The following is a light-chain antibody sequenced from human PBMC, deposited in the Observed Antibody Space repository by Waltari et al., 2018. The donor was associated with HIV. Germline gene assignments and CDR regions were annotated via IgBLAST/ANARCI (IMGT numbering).Light chain of an antibody. V-gene: IGLV1-40*01. J-gene: IGLJ2*01. Sequence: QSVLTQPPSVSGAPGQRVTISCTGSSSNIGAGYDVHWYQQLPGTAPKLLIYGNGNRPSGVPDRFSGSKSGTSASRAITGLQAEDEADYYCQSYDSSLSGSVVFGGGTKLTVL. CDR3: QSYDSSLSGSVV. CDR2: GNG. CDR1: SSNIGAGYD.